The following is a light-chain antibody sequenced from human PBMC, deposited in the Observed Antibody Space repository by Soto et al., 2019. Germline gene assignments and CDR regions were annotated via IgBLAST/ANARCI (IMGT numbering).Light chain of an antibody. CDR3: QQSYYNPT. J-gene: IGKJ1*01. V-gene: IGKV1-39*01. Sequence: DIQMTQSPSSLSASVGDRVTITCRASQNIINYLHWYQQKPGKAPNLLIYDISTLQSGVPSRFSGSGSGTDFTLTISSLQHEDFASYYCQQSYYNPTFCQGTRVEIK. CDR2: DIS. CDR1: QNIINY.